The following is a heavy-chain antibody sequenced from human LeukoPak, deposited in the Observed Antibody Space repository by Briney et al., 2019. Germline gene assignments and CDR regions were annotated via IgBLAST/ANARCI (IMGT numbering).Heavy chain of an antibody. J-gene: IGHJ5*02. V-gene: IGHV4-4*07. CDR2: VSSTGST. CDR1: GGSMSDYY. Sequence: SETLSLTCGVSGGSMSDYYWSWLRQPAGKGLEWIGRVSSTGSTDCNPSLKSRVTMLVDTSKNQLSLKLTSVTAADTAVYYCARQLVMDSSNWFDPWGQGTLVTVSS. CDR3: ARQLVMDSSNWFDP. D-gene: IGHD3-9*01.